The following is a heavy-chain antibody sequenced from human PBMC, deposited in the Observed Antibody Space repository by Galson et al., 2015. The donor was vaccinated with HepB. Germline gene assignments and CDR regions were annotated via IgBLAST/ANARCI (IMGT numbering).Heavy chain of an antibody. J-gene: IGHJ2*01. CDR1: GDSISSSNYL. D-gene: IGHD4-17*01. CDR2: IYYSGST. V-gene: IGHV4-39*01. Sequence: LSLTCTVSGDSISSSNYLWGWIRQPPGEGLEWIGSIYYSGSTYYNPSLKSRVTISVDTSKNQFSLKLSSVTAADTAVYYCARGGTVTSKTYWYFDLWGRGTLVTVSS. CDR3: ARGGTVTSKTYWYFDL.